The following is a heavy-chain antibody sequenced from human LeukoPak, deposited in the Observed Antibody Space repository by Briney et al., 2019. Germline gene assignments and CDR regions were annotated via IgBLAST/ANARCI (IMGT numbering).Heavy chain of an antibody. Sequence: SETLSLTCTVSGGSISSGSYYWGWIRQPPGTGLEWIGTIYYIGSTYYNPSLKSRVTISVDTSKNQFSLRLSSVTAADTAVYYCARQYSSASSDPWGQGTLVTVSS. D-gene: IGHD6-19*01. CDR3: ARQYSSASSDP. CDR2: IYYIGST. CDR1: GGSISSGSYY. J-gene: IGHJ5*02. V-gene: IGHV4-39*01.